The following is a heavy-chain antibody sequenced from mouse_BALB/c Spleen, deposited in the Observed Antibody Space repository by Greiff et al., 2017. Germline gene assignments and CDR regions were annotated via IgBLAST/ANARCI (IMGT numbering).Heavy chain of an antibody. D-gene: IGHD2-1*01. Sequence: VQGVESGPGLVAPSQSLSITCTVSGFSLTSYGVHWVRQPPGKGLEWLGVIWAGGSTNYNSALMSRLSISKDNSKSQVFLKMNSLQTDDTAMYYCARGYGNYGAYWGQGTLVTVSA. CDR2: IWAGGST. J-gene: IGHJ3*01. V-gene: IGHV2-9*02. CDR1: GFSLTSYG. CDR3: ARGYGNYGAY.